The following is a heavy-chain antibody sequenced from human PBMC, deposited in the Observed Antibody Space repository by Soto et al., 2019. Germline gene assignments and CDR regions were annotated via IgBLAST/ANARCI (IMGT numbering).Heavy chain of an antibody. Sequence: SETLSLTCTVSGDSMSSYYWSWIRQAPGKGLEWIGYIYYTGSPKYNPSLKSRVTISVDRFKNHFSLDVSSVTAADTAVYSCARGTCSSVSCYGFDYWGQGALVT. CDR3: ARGTCSSVSCYGFDY. V-gene: IGHV4-59*13. CDR2: IYYTGSP. J-gene: IGHJ4*02. CDR1: GDSMSSYY. D-gene: IGHD2-2*01.